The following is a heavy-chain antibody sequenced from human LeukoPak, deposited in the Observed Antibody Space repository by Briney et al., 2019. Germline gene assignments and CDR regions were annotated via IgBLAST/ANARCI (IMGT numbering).Heavy chain of an antibody. V-gene: IGHV4-38-2*02. CDR3: ASANYYYYYYMDV. CDR1: AYSISSGYY. CDR2: IYHSGST. Sequence: SETLSLTCTVSAYSISSGYYWGWIRQPPGKGLGCIGTIYHSGSTYYNPSLKSRVTISVDTSKNQFSLRLSSVTAADTAVYYCASANYYYYYYMDVWGKGTTVTVSS. J-gene: IGHJ6*03.